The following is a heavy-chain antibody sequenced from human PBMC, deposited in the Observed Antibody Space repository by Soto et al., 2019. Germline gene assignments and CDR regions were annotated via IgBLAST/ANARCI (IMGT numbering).Heavy chain of an antibody. D-gene: IGHD2-21*02. Sequence: QVQLVESGGGVVQPGRSLRLSCAASGFTFSSYAMHWVRQAPGKGLEWVAVISYDGSNKYYADSVKGRFTISRDNSKNTLYLQMNSLRAEETAVYYCARVGHIVVVTASKIDYWGQGTLVTVSS. J-gene: IGHJ4*02. CDR1: GFTFSSYA. V-gene: IGHV3-30-3*01. CDR3: ARVGHIVVVTASKIDY. CDR2: ISYDGSNK.